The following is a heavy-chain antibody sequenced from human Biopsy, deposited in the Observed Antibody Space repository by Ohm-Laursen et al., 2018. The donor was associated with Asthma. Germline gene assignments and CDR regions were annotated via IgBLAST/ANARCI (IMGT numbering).Heavy chain of an antibody. CDR3: ASGPEWSGLDV. V-gene: IGHV4-34*01. Sequence: LRLSCTASVLTFSSYGMVWIRQPPGKGLEWIGEIPQGGATAVNPSLKSRVTISMDPSKSQFYLSLRSMTAADTAVYYRASGPEWSGLDVWGQGTTVTVSS. J-gene: IGHJ6*02. D-gene: IGHD1-14*01. CDR1: VLTFSSYG. CDR2: IPQGGAT.